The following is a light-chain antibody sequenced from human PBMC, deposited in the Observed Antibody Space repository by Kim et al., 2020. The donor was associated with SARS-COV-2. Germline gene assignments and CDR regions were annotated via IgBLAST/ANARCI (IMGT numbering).Light chain of an antibody. J-gene: IGKJ1*01. V-gene: IGKV4-1*01. Sequence: DIVMTQSPDSLAVSLGERATINCKSSQSVLYSSNNKNYLAWYQQKPGQPPKLLIYWASTRESGVPDRFSGSGSGTYFTLTISSLQAEDVAVYYCQQYYSTPLTFGQGTKVDIK. CDR1: QSVLYSSNNKNY. CDR2: WAS. CDR3: QQYYSTPLT.